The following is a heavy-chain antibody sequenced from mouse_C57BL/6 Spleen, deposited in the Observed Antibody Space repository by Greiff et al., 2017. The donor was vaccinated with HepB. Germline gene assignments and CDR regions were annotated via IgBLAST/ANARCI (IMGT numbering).Heavy chain of an antibody. CDR1: GYTFTDYN. CDR2: INPNNGGT. V-gene: IGHV1-22*01. Sequence: VQLQQSGPELVKPGASVKMSCKASGYTFTDYNMHWVKQSHGKSLEWIGYINPNNGGTSYNQKFKGKATLTVNKSSSTAYMELRSLTSEDSAVYYCARLDYYGSSYDFAYWGQGTLVTVSA. D-gene: IGHD1-1*01. CDR3: ARLDYYGSSYDFAY. J-gene: IGHJ3*01.